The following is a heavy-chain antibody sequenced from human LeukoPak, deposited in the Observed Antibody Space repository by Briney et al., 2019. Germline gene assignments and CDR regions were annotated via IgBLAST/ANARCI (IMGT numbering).Heavy chain of an antibody. CDR2: ISYDGSNK. Sequence: GGSLRLSCAASGFTFSSYAMHWVRQAPGKGLEWVAVISYDGSNKYHADSVKGRFTISRDNSKNTLYLQMNSLRAEDTAVYYCARGSLYYGSGSWRGIDYWGQGTLVTVSS. D-gene: IGHD3-10*01. V-gene: IGHV3-30*04. CDR3: ARGSLYYGSGSWRGIDY. CDR1: GFTFSSYA. J-gene: IGHJ4*02.